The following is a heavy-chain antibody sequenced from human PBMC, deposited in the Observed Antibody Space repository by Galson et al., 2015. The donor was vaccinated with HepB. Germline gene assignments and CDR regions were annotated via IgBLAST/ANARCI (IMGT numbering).Heavy chain of an antibody. CDR2: IDPSDPYG. V-gene: IGHV5-10-1*01. CDR3: ATSPTPPFYYYYYAIDV. J-gene: IGHJ6*02. CDR1: GYSFTSYF. Sequence: QSGAEVKKPGESLRISCKGSGYSFTSYFITWVRQLPGKGLEWMGTIDPSDPYGNYSPSFQGHVTISVDESINTAYLQWTSLEASDTAMYYCATSPTPPFYYYYYAIDVWGQGTTVTVSS.